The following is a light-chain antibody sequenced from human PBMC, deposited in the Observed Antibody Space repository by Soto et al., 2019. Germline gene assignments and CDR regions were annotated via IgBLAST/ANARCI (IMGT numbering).Light chain of an antibody. V-gene: IGKV3-20*01. CDR3: QQYGSSLVT. Sequence: EIVLTQSPGTLSLSRGERATLSCRASQTVSAGYLAWYQHKPGQAHRLLIYGASIRAAGIPDRFSGRGSGTDFALTIRRLEPEDSATYYCQQYGSSLVTFGPGNKVDIK. CDR2: GAS. J-gene: IGKJ3*01. CDR1: QTVSAGY.